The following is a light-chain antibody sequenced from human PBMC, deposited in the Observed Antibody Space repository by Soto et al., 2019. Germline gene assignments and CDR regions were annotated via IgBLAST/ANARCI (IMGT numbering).Light chain of an antibody. CDR3: QQSYSPPPWT. Sequence: DLQMARAPSTVSGSVGDRVTITCRASQTISSWLAWYQQKPGKAPKLLIYKASTLKSGVPSRFSGSGSGTDFTLTISSLQAEDAAVHYCQQSYSPPPWTFGPGTKVDIK. V-gene: IGKV1-5*03. CDR1: QTISSW. J-gene: IGKJ1*01. CDR2: KAS.